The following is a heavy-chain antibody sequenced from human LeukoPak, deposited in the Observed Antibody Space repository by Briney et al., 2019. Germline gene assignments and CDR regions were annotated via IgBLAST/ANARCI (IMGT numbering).Heavy chain of an antibody. CDR2: INAGNGNT. CDR3: ARGPLALLWFGELLQGAFDI. D-gene: IGHD3-10*01. J-gene: IGHJ3*02. CDR1: GYTFTSYA. Sequence: ASVKVSCKASGYTFTSYAMHWVRQAPGQRLEWMGWINAGNGNTKYSQEFQGRVTITRDTSASTAYMELSSLRSEDMAVYYCARGPLALLWFGELLQGAFDIWGQGTMVTVSS. V-gene: IGHV1-3*03.